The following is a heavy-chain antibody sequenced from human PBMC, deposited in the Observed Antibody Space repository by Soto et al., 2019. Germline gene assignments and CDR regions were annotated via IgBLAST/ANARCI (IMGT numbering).Heavy chain of an antibody. Sequence: GGSLRLSCAASGFTFSSYAMIWFRQAPGKGLEWVSAISGSGGSTYYADSVKGRFTISRDNSKNTLYLQMNSLRAEDTAVYYCAKDLSKYGDYESTDYWGQGTLVTVST. CDR1: GFTFSSYA. CDR2: ISGSGGST. D-gene: IGHD4-17*01. V-gene: IGHV3-23*01. CDR3: AKDLSKYGDYESTDY. J-gene: IGHJ4*02.